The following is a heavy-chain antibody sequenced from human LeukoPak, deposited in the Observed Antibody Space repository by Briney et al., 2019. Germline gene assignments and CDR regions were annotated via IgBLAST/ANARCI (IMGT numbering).Heavy chain of an antibody. CDR3: AKDVLWFGELTFDY. V-gene: IGHV3-23*01. CDR1: GFTFSSYA. J-gene: IGHJ4*02. CDR2: ISGSGGST. D-gene: IGHD3-10*01. Sequence: GGSLRLSCAASGFTFSSYAMSWVRQAPGKGLEWVSAISGSGGSTYYADSVKGRFAISRDNSKNTLYLQMNSLRAEDTAVYYCAKDVLWFGELTFDYWGQGTLVTVSS.